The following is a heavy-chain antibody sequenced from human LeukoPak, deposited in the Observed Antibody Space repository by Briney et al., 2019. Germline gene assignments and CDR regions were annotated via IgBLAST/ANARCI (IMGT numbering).Heavy chain of an antibody. CDR2: ISGSGGST. CDR1: GFTFSSYA. D-gene: IGHD3-3*01. J-gene: IGHJ4*02. Sequence: PGGSLRLSCAASGFTFSSYAMSWVRQAPGKGLEWVSAISGSGGSTYYADSVKGRFTISRDNSKNTLYLQMNSLRAEDTAVYYCAKDRITIFGVVIFRAGLDYWGQGTLVTVSS. CDR3: AKDRITIFGVVIFRAGLDY. V-gene: IGHV3-23*01.